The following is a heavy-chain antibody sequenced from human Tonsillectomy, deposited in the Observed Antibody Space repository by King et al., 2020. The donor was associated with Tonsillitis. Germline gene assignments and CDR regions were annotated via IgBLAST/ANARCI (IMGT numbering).Heavy chain of an antibody. V-gene: IGHV3-30*01. J-gene: IGHJ4*02. CDR1: GCTFSSYA. CDR2: LSYDGSNK. Sequence: VQLVESGGGVVQPGRSLRLSCAASGCTFSSYAMHWVRQAPGKGLEWVAVLSYDGSNKYYANSVKGRFTISRDNSKNTLYLKMNSLRTEDTAVYFCAGEQWLVPSPFDYWGQGTLVTVSS. CDR3: AGEQWLVPSPFDY. D-gene: IGHD6-19*01.